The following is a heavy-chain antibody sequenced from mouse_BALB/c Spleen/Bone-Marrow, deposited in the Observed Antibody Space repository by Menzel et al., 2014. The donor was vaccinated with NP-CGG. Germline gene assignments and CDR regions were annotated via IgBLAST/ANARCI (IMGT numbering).Heavy chain of an antibody. J-gene: IGHJ4*01. D-gene: IGHD2-10*02. CDR1: GYAFTNYL. V-gene: IGHV1-54*03. CDR3: ARSIAYYYGMDY. Sequence: QVQLQQPGAELVRPGTSVKVSCKASGYAFTNYLIEWVKQRPGRGLEWIGVINPGSGGTNYNEKFKGKATLTADKPSSTANMQLSSLTSDDSAVYFCARSIAYYYGMDYWGQGTSVTVSS. CDR2: INPGSGGT.